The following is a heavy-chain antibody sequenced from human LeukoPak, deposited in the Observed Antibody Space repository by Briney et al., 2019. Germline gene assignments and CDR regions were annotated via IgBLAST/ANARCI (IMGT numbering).Heavy chain of an antibody. J-gene: IGHJ1*01. D-gene: IGHD3-9*01. CDR3: AKEGGYYDILTGKPPGSHVYFQH. Sequence: PGGSLRLSCAASGFTFSSYGVRWVRQAPGKGLEWVAVIWYDGSNKYYADSVKGRFTISRDNSKNTLYLQMNSLRAEDTAVYYCAKEGGYYDILTGKPPGSHVYFQHWGQGTLVTVSS. CDR2: IWYDGSNK. CDR1: GFTFSSYG. V-gene: IGHV3-33*06.